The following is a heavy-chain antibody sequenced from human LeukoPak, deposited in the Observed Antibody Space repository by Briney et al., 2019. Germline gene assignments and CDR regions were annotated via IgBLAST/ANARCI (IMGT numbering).Heavy chain of an antibody. CDR3: ARGDRAVYFDY. D-gene: IGHD1-14*01. J-gene: IGHJ4*02. V-gene: IGHV4-59*01. CDR2: IYYSGST. Sequence: SETLSLTCTVSGGSISSYYWSWIRQPPGKGLEWIGYIYYSGSTNYNPSLKSRVTISVDTSKNQFSLKLSSATAADTAVYYCARGDRAVYFDYWGQGTLVTVSS. CDR1: GGSISSYY.